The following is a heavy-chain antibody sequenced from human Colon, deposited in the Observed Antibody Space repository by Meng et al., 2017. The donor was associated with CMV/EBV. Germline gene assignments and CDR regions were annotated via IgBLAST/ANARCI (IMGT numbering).Heavy chain of an antibody. CDR2: IYYSGSS. CDR3: ARCGHGGTYYIDH. J-gene: IGHJ4*02. CDR1: GGSMSPHY. Sequence: GSLRLSCSVSGGSMSPHYWSWIRQSPGKGLEWIGSIYYSGSSNQNPSLQSRVTMSLDTSKNQFSLQMRSVTAADTAVYFCARCGHGGTYYIDHWGLGTLVTVSS. D-gene: IGHD4-23*01. V-gene: IGHV4-59*11.